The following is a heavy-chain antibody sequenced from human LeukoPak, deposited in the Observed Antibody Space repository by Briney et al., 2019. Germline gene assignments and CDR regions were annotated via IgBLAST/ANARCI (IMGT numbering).Heavy chain of an antibody. Sequence: ASVKVSCKASGYTFTAYYIHWVRQAPGQGLEWMGWINPNTGGTHYAQRFQGRVSMTRDTSISTAYMELTRLRSDDTAAFYCASNFRSSSSFDYWGQGTLLTVS. J-gene: IGHJ4*02. V-gene: IGHV1-2*02. D-gene: IGHD6-6*01. CDR3: ASNFRSSSSFDY. CDR2: INPNTGGT. CDR1: GYTFTAYY.